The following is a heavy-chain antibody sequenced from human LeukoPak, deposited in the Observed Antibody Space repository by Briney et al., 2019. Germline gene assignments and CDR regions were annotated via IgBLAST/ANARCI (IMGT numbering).Heavy chain of an antibody. CDR2: IRYDGSNK. CDR1: GFTFSSYG. J-gene: IGHJ6*03. CDR3: AKQPYSFSIYRNYYYYYMDV. Sequence: GGSLRLSCAASGFTFSSYGMHWVRQAPGKGLEWVAFIRYDGSNKYYADSVKGRFTISRDNSKNTLYLQVNSLRAEDTTVYYCAKQPYSFSIYRNYYYYYMDVWGKGTTVTVSS. D-gene: IGHD2/OR15-2a*01. V-gene: IGHV3-30*02.